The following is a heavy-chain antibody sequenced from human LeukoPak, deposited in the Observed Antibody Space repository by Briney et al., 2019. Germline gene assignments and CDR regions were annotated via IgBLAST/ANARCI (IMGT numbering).Heavy chain of an antibody. V-gene: IGHV1-18*03. CDR3: ARGDPELGDAFDI. Sequence: GASVTVSCKASGYTFTSYGISWVRQAPGQGLEWMGWISAYSGDTNYAQKFQGRATMTTDTSTSTAYMELRSLRSDDMAVYYCARGDPELGDAFDIWGQGTMVTVSS. J-gene: IGHJ3*02. CDR1: GYTFTSYG. D-gene: IGHD2-21*02. CDR2: ISAYSGDT.